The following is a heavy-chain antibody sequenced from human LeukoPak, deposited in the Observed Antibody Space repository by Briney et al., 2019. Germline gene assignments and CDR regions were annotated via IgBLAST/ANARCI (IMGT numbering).Heavy chain of an antibody. CDR2: IYPGDSDT. J-gene: IGHJ4*02. V-gene: IGHV5-51*01. CDR1: GYSFSIYW. CDR3: ARRLGYSYGLYYFDY. Sequence: GESLKISCKGSGYSFSIYWIGWVRQMPGKGLEWMGIIYPGDSDTRYSPSFQGQVTISADKSISTAYLQWSSLKASDTAMYYCARRLGYSYGLYYFDYWGQGTLVTVSS. D-gene: IGHD5-18*01.